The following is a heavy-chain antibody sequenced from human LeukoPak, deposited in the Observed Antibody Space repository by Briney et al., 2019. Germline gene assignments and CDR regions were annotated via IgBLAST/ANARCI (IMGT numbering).Heavy chain of an antibody. Sequence: GGSLRLSCAASGFTFSSYGMHWVRQAPGKGLEWVAFIRYDGSNKYYADSVKGRFTISRDNAKNSLYLQMNSLRAEDTAVYYCARAKRNGFDIWGQGTMVTVSS. CDR2: IRYDGSNK. CDR1: GFTFSSYG. J-gene: IGHJ3*02. V-gene: IGHV3-30*02. CDR3: ARAKRNGFDI.